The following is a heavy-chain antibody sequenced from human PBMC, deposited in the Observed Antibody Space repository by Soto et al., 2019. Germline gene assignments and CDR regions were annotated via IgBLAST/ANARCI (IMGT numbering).Heavy chain of an antibody. CDR1: GYTFTGYG. D-gene: IGHD1-20*01. Sequence: ASVKVSCKASGYTFTGYGISWVRQAPGQGLEWMGWISAYNGNTNYAQKLQGRVTMTTDTSTSTAYMELRSLRSDDTAVYYCARQWYNWNLYYFDYWGQGTLVTVSS. CDR2: ISAYNGNT. J-gene: IGHJ4*02. V-gene: IGHV1-18*01. CDR3: ARQWYNWNLYYFDY.